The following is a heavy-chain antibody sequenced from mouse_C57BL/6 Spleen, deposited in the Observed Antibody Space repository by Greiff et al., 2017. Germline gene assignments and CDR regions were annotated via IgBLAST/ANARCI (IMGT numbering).Heavy chain of an antibody. CDR2: IYPGDGDT. J-gene: IGHJ1*03. V-gene: IGHV1-82*01. D-gene: IGHD1-1*01. CDR1: GYAFSSSW. Sequence: QVQLQQSGPELVKPGASVKISCKASGYAFSSSWMNWVKQRPGKGLEWIGRIYPGDGDTNYNGKFKGKATLTADKSSSTAYMQLSSLTSEDSAVYFCARWHYYGSSYGYFDVWGTGTTVTVSS. CDR3: ARWHYYGSSYGYFDV.